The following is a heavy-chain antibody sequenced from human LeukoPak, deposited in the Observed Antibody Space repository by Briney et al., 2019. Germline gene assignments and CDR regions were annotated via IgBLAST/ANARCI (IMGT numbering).Heavy chain of an antibody. CDR1: GYTFTGYY. D-gene: IGHD6-19*01. CDR3: ARGPVAGSVDY. CDR2: ISAYNGNT. V-gene: IGHV1-18*04. Sequence: ASVKVSCKASGYTFTGYYMHWVRQAPGQGLEWMGWISAYNGNTNYAQKLQGRVTMTTDTSTSTAYMELRSLRSDDTAVYYCARGPVAGSVDYWGQGTLVTVSS. J-gene: IGHJ4*02.